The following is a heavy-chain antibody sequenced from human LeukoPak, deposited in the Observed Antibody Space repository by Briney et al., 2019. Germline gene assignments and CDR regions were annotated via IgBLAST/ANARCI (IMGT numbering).Heavy chain of an antibody. D-gene: IGHD6-19*01. Sequence: VXXSXXXSGYTFKNYGISWVRQAPGQGLEWMXXXSTYNGDTKHAQKVQGRLTLTADASTSTAYMELRGLRSDDTAVYYCARDPSNTSGWYIWFDFWGQGTLVTVSS. V-gene: IGHV1-18*04. CDR3: ARDPSNTSGWYIWFDF. CDR1: GYTFKNYG. CDR2: XSTYNGDT. J-gene: IGHJ5*01.